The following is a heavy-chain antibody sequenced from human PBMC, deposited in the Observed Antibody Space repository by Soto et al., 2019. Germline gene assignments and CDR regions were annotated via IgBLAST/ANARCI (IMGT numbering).Heavy chain of an antibody. Sequence: GASVKVSCKASGYTFTSYAMHWVRQAPGQRLEWMGWINAGNGNTKYSQKFQGRVTITRDTSASTAYMELSSLRSEDTAVYYCASNIGIFGVVTNDAFDIWGQGTMVTVSS. CDR3: ASNIGIFGVVTNDAFDI. CDR1: GYTFTSYA. D-gene: IGHD3-3*02. J-gene: IGHJ3*02. CDR2: INAGNGNT. V-gene: IGHV1-3*01.